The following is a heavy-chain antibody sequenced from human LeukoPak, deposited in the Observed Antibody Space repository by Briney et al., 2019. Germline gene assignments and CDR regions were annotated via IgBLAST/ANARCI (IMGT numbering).Heavy chain of an antibody. CDR3: AREGYSYGYSFAAFDI. D-gene: IGHD5-18*01. CDR1: GYTFSKYY. Sequence: GASVKVSCKASGYTFSKYYLHWVRQAPGQGLEWVGWINPNSGGTNYAQKFQGRVTMTRDTSISTAYMELSRLRSDDTAVYYCAREGYSYGYSFAAFDIWGQGTMVTVSS. CDR2: INPNSGGT. J-gene: IGHJ3*02. V-gene: IGHV1-2*02.